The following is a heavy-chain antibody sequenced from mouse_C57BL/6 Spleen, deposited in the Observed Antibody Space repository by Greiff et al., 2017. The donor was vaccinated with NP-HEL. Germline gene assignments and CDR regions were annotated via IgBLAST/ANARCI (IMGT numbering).Heavy chain of an antibody. D-gene: IGHD1-1*01. CDR1: GYTFTGYW. CDR3: ARSHSTVVGDYYAMDY. CDR2: ILPGSGST. J-gene: IGHJ4*01. V-gene: IGHV1-9*01. Sequence: VQLKESGAELMKPGASVKLSCKATGYTFTGYWIEWVKQRPGHGLEWIGEILPGSGSTNYNEKFKGKATFTADTSANTAYMQLSSLTTEDSAIYYCARSHSTVVGDYYAMDYWGQGTSVPVSS.